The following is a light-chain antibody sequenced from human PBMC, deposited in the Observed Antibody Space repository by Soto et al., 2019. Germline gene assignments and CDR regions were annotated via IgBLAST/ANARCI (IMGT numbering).Light chain of an antibody. CDR2: GAS. CDR3: QQYGSSLSIT. J-gene: IGKJ5*01. Sequence: IVLTQSPGTLSLSPGERATLSCRASQSVTSNYLAWYQQKPGQAPRLLIYGASSRATGIPDRFSGSGSGTDFTLTISRLETEDFAMYYCQQYGSSLSITFGQGTRLEIK. CDR1: QSVTSNY. V-gene: IGKV3-20*01.